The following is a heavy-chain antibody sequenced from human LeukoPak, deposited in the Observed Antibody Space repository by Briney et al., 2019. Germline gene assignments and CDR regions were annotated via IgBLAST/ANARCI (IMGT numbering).Heavy chain of an antibody. D-gene: IGHD3-3*01. V-gene: IGHV3-53*01. CDR3: ARVFRPSLTVFIIRGAFDI. CDR1: GFTVSSNY. J-gene: IGHJ3*02. Sequence: PGGSLRLPCAASGFTVSSNYMSWVRQAPGKGLEWVSVIYSGGSTYYADSVKGRFTISRDNSKNTLYLQMNSLRVEDTAVYYCARVFRPSLTVFIIRGAFDIWGQGTMVTVSS. CDR2: IYSGGST.